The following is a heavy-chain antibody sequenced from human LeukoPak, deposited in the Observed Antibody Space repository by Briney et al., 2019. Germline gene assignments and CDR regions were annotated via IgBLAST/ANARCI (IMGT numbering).Heavy chain of an antibody. CDR2: INTNTGNP. CDR1: GYTFTSYA. J-gene: IGHJ4*02. CDR3: ARDLLRTQYYDFWSGYYNTYYFDY. V-gene: IGHV7-4-1*02. D-gene: IGHD3-3*01. Sequence: ASVKASCRASGYTFTSYAMNWVRQAPGQGLEWMGWINTNTGNPTYAQGFTGRFVFSLDTSVSTAYLQISSLKAEDTAVYYCARDLLRTQYYDFWSGYYNTYYFDYWGQGTLVTVSS.